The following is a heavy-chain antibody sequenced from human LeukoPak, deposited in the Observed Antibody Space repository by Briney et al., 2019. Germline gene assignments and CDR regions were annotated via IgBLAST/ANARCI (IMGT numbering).Heavy chain of an antibody. CDR2: IYPGDSDT. V-gene: IGHV5-51*01. D-gene: IGHD1-14*01. CDR1: GSIFTSYW. J-gene: IGHJ4*02. CDR3: ARIDRPPFDY. Sequence: PGASLQISCKGSGSIFTSYWIGWVRQLPGKGLEWMGIIYPGDSDTRYSPSFQGQVTISADKSISTAYLQWSSLKASDTAMYYCARIDRPPFDYWGQGTLVTVSS.